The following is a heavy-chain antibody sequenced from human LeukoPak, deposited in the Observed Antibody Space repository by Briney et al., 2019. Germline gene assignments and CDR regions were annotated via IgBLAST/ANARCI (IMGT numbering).Heavy chain of an antibody. CDR3: ARDRRFGEPDY. V-gene: IGHV4-31*02. CDR1: GVSIKNYY. J-gene: IGHJ4*02. CDR2: IYYSGST. D-gene: IGHD3-10*01. Sequence: SETLSLTCTVSGVSIKNYYWSWIRQHPGKGLEWIGYIYYSGSTYYNPSLKSRVTISVDTSKNQFSLKLSSVTAADTAVYYCARDRRFGEPDYWGQGTLVTVSS.